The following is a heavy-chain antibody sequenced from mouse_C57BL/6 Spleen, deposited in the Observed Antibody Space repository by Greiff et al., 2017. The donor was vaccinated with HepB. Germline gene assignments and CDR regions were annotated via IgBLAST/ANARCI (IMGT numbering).Heavy chain of an antibody. CDR2: IYPRSGNT. CDR1: GYTFTSYG. J-gene: IGHJ2*01. V-gene: IGHV1-81*01. D-gene: IGHD1-1*01. Sequence: QVQLQQSGAELARPGASVKLSCKASGYTFTSYGISWVKQRTGQGLEWIGEIYPRSGNTYYNEKFKGKATLTADKSSSTAYMELRSLTSGDSAVYFCARGYYGSSYEGFDYWGQGTTLTVSS. CDR3: ARGYYGSSYEGFDY.